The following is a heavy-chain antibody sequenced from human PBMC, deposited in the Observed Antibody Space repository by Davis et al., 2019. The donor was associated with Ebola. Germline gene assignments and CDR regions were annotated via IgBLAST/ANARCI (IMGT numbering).Heavy chain of an antibody. D-gene: IGHD1-20*01. CDR3: ARDLLTGTTWDY. V-gene: IGHV3-74*01. J-gene: IGHJ4*02. CDR1: GFTFSRYW. CDR2: INGDGGTT. Sequence: PGGSLRLSCAVSGFTFSRYWMHWVRQAPGKGLVWVSCINGDGGTTRYADSVKGRFTISRDNAKNSLYLQMNSLRAEDTAVYYCARDLLTGTTWDYWGQGTLVTVSS.